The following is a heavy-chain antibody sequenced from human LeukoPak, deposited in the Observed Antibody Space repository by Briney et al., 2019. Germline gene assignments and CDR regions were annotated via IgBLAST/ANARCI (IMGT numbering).Heavy chain of an antibody. J-gene: IGHJ5*02. CDR1: GFTFSSYS. CDR2: ISSSSSTI. V-gene: IGHV3-48*01. Sequence: GESLKISCAASGFTFSSYSMNWVRQAPGKGLEWVSYISSSSSTIYYADSVKGRFTISRDNAKNSLYLQMNSLRAEDTAVYYCASLEQQLVLDWFDPWGQGTLVTVSS. D-gene: IGHD6-13*01. CDR3: ASLEQQLVLDWFDP.